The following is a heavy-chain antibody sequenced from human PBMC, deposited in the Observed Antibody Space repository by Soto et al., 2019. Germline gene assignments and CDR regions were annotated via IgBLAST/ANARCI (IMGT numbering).Heavy chain of an antibody. V-gene: IGHV1-46*01. D-gene: IGHD5-12*01. CDR3: ARENKVEMATITALAEYFQH. CDR1: GYTFTSYY. CDR2: INPSGGST. Sequence: GASVKVSCKASGYTFTSYYMHWVRQAPGQGLEWMGIINPSGGSTSYAQKFQGRVTMTRDTSTSTVYMELSSLRSEDTAVYYCARENKVEMATITALAEYFQHWGQGTLVTVSS. J-gene: IGHJ1*01.